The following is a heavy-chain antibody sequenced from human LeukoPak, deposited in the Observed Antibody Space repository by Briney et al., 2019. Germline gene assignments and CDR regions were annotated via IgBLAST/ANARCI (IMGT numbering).Heavy chain of an antibody. CDR2: MSADSGNT. CDR1: GYTFTSYG. Sequence: GASVKVSCKASGYTFTSYGISWVRQAPGQGLEWMGWMSADSGNTNYAQKLQGRVTMTRDTSTSTAYMELRSLRSDDTAVYYCARDSIVGASNDAFDIWGQGTMVTVSS. V-gene: IGHV1-18*01. D-gene: IGHD1-26*01. CDR3: ARDSIVGASNDAFDI. J-gene: IGHJ3*02.